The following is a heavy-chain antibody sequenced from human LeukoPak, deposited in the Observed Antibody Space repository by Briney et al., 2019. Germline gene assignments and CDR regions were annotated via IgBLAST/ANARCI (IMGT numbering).Heavy chain of an antibody. V-gene: IGHV4-39*01. J-gene: IGHJ4*02. CDR3: ARHGSSGVVITNFDY. Sequence: SETLSLTSSFSGGSISSSDYYSGWIRQPPGKGLEWIGTMFYSGITYYSPSLKSRVTISVDTSKNQFSLKLSSVTAADTAVYFCARHGSSGVVITNFDYWGQGTLVTVSS. CDR1: GGSISSSDYY. D-gene: IGHD3-3*01. CDR2: MFYSGIT.